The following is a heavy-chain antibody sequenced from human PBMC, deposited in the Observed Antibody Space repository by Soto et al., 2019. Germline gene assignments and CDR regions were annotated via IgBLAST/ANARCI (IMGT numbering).Heavy chain of an antibody. Sequence: SETLSLTCAVSGGSISSGGYSWSWVRQPPGKGLEWIGYMYHSGSTNYNPSLKSRVTISVDTSKNQFSLKLSSVTAADTAVYYCARGGTVTYYYYYYYGMDVWGQGTTVTVSS. D-gene: IGHD4-4*01. CDR3: ARGGTVTYYYYYYYGMDV. CDR1: GGSISSGGYS. J-gene: IGHJ6*02. V-gene: IGHV4-30-2*01. CDR2: MYHSGST.